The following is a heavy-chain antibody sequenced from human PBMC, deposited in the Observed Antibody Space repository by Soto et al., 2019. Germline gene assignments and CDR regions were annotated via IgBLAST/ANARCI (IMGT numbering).Heavy chain of an antibody. J-gene: IGHJ3*02. D-gene: IGHD3-22*01. V-gene: IGHV3-23*01. CDR2: ISGSGGRV. CDR1: GFSFGPYV. Sequence: EVQLLESGGGRVEPRGPLKLSCAASGFSFGPYVMNWVGQAPGKGREWFSGISGSGGRVYSADSVKGRFTISRDNSRNTLYLQMNSLRAEDTAIYYCAMTRLYDTGTNDYHRDALDIWGQGTQVTVSS. CDR3: AMTRLYDTGTNDYHRDALDI.